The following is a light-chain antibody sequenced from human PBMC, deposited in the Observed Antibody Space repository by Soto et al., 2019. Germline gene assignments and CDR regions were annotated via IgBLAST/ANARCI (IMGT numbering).Light chain of an antibody. J-gene: IGKJ4*01. Sequence: EIVMTQSPATLSVSPGGRATLSCRASQSVDNDLAWYQQKPGQPPRLLIYDASTRATGIPARFSGSQSGTEFTLTISSLLSEDFAVYSCQQYNNWPLTFGGGTKVDIK. CDR3: QQYNNWPLT. V-gene: IGKV3D-15*01. CDR1: QSVDND. CDR2: DAS.